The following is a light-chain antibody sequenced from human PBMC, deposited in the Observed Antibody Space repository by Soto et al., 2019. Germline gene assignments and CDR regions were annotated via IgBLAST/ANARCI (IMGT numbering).Light chain of an antibody. Sequence: QSALTQPASVSGSPGQSITISCTGSSSDVGRFNLVSWYQQHPGKVPKLIIYEGTKRPSGVSDRFSGSKSGNTASLSISGLQAEDEADYYCCSYAGSSTYVFGTGTKVTVL. J-gene: IGLJ1*01. V-gene: IGLV2-23*01. CDR1: SSDVGRFNL. CDR2: EGT. CDR3: CSYAGSSTYV.